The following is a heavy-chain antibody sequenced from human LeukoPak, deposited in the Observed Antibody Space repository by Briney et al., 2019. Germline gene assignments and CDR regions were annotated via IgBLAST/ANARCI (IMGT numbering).Heavy chain of an antibody. J-gene: IGHJ4*02. D-gene: IGHD7-27*01. Sequence: GASVKVPCKASGGTFSSFAISWVRQATGQGLEWLGWMSPNSGDTGYAQKSQGRVTMTSDSSISTAYMELSSLRSEDTAIYYCVRTPPNWGFDYWGQGTLVTVSS. CDR2: MSPNSGDT. CDR1: GGTFSSFA. V-gene: IGHV1-8*02. CDR3: VRTPPNWGFDY.